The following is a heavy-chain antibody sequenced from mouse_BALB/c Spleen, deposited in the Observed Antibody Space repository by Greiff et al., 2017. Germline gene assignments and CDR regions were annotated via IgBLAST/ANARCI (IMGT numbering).Heavy chain of an antibody. CDR1: EYEFPSHD. CDR2: INSDGGST. Sequence: DVHLVESGGGLVQPGESLKLSCESNEYEFPSHDMSWVRKTPEKRLELVAAINSDGGSTYYPDTMERRFIISRDNTKKTLYLQMSSLRSEDTALYYGAGKEYGGCFDVWGAGTTVTVSS. D-gene: IGHD1-2*01. CDR3: AGKEYGGCFDV. V-gene: IGHV5-2*01. J-gene: IGHJ1*01.